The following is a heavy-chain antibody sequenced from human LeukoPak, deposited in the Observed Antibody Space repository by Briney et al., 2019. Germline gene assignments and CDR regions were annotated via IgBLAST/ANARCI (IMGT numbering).Heavy chain of an antibody. CDR1: GGSLSTSSYY. D-gene: IGHD3/OR15-3a*01. J-gene: IGHJ4*02. CDR2: IYYTGDT. V-gene: IGHV4-39*01. Sequence: PSETLSLTCTVSGGSLSTSSYYWGWIRQPPGKGLEWIGRIYYTGDTSYTPSLKSRVTISVDTSKNQFFLKLNSVTAADTAVYYCAKSRGLSLYNEWGQGTLVTVSS. CDR3: AKSRGLSLYNE.